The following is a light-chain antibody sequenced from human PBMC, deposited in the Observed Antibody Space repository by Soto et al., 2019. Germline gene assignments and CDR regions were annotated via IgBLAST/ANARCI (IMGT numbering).Light chain of an antibody. CDR3: SSYTSSSTGV. J-gene: IGLJ3*02. CDR2: DIN. CDR1: SSDVGGYNY. V-gene: IGLV2-14*01. Sequence: QSVLTQPASVSGSPGQSITISCTGTSSDVGGYNYVSWYQQHPGKAPKLMIYDINNRPSGVSNRFSGSKSGNTASLTISGHQAEDEADYYCSSYTSSSTGVFGGGTKLTVL.